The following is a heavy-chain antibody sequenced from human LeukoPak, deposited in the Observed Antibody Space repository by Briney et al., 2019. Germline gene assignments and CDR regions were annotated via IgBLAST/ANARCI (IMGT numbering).Heavy chain of an antibody. D-gene: IGHD4-23*01. CDR2: INPNSGGT. Sequence: GASVKVSCKASGYTFTGYYMHWVRQAPGQGLEWMGWINPNSGGTNYAQKFQGRVTMTRDTSISTAYMELSRLRSDDTAVYYCQAGLHYGGKLSNPGTDAFDIWGQGTMVTVSS. CDR1: GYTFTGYY. J-gene: IGHJ3*02. CDR3: QAGLHYGGKLSNPGTDAFDI. V-gene: IGHV1-2*02.